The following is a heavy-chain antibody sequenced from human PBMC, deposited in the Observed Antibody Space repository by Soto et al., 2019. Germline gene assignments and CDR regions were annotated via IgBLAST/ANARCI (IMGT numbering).Heavy chain of an antibody. CDR2: ISYDGTTK. CDR1: GFTFSTHA. J-gene: IGHJ5*02. Sequence: QEQVVESGGGVVQPGWSLRLSCAASGFTFSTHAMHWVRQAPGRGLEWVAIISYDGTTKDYADSVKGRFTISRDNSKNAVYLQMNSLRSEDTALYYCARDWRTAGTTGWFDPWGQGTLVTVSS. D-gene: IGHD6-13*01. V-gene: IGHV3-30-3*01. CDR3: ARDWRTAGTTGWFDP.